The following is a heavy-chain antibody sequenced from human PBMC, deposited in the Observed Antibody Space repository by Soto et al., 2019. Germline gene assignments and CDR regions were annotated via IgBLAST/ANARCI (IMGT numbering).Heavy chain of an antibody. CDR3: ARERTVAGNDY. CDR1: GYTFTSYD. J-gene: IGHJ4*02. CDR2: LNPNIVNT. D-gene: IGHD6-19*01. Sequence: GASVKVSCKASGYTFTSYDINWVRQATGQGLEWMGWLNPNIVNTGYAQNFQGRFTMTRNTSISTAYMELSSLSFEDTAVYYCARERTVAGNDYWGQGTLVTVSS. V-gene: IGHV1-8*01.